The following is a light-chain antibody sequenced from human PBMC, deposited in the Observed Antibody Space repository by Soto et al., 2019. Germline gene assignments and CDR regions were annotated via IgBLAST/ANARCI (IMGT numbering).Light chain of an antibody. CDR2: RHN. Sequence: QSVLAQPPSASGTTGQRVTISCSGSSSNIGSNYVSWYQQLPGMAPKVLINRHNQRPSGVPDRFSASKSGTSASLAISGLRSEDEADYYCAAWDDSLSGPVFGGGTKLTVL. CDR1: SSNIGSNY. J-gene: IGLJ2*01. CDR3: AAWDDSLSGPV. V-gene: IGLV1-47*01.